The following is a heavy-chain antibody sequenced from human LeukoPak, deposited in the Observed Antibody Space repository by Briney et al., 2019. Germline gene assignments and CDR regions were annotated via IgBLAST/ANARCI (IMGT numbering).Heavy chain of an antibody. D-gene: IGHD3-22*01. CDR2: IYYSGST. V-gene: IGHV4-39*01. J-gene: IGHJ5*02. CDR1: GGSISSSNYY. Sequence: SETLSLTCSVSGGSISSSNYYWGWLRQRPGQGLEWIVNIYYSGSTSYNPSLKSRVTISVDTSKNQSSLKLRSLTAADTAAYYCARRMVYYDSSGYVWFDPWGQGTLVTVSS. CDR3: ARRMVYYDSSGYVWFDP.